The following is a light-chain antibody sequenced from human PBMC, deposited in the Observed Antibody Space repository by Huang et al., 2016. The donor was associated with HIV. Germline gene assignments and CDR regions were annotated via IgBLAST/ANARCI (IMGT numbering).Light chain of an antibody. CDR1: LSVSTN. V-gene: IGKV3-15*01. Sequence: ERVMTQSPATVSLSPEERATLSCRASLSVSTNLAWYQQRPGQAPRLLIYGASTRATGIPARFSGGGSGAEFTLTISSLQSEDFAVYYCQQYDNWPLTFGGGTKVQIK. J-gene: IGKJ4*01. CDR2: GAS. CDR3: QQYDNWPLT.